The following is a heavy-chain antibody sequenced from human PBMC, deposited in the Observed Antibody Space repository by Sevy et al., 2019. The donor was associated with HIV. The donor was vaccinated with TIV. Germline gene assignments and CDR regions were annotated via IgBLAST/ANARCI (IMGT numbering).Heavy chain of an antibody. D-gene: IGHD3-22*01. CDR3: AKEGHYYYDSSGYYGMDV. V-gene: IGHV3-30*02. J-gene: IGHJ6*02. CDR2: LWYDGSNK. CDR1: GFTFNTFG. Sequence: GGSLRLSCAASGFTFNTFGMHWVRRAPGKGLEWVAVLWYDGSNKYYEESVKGRFTISRDNSKNTLVLQMNSLRADDTAVYYCAKEGHYYYDSSGYYGMDVWGQGTTVTVSS.